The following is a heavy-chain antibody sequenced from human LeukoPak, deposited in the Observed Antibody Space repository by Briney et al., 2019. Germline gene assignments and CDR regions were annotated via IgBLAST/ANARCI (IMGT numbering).Heavy chain of an antibody. V-gene: IGHV3-7*01. CDR3: ARARLVGATYYYFDY. CDR1: GFTFSSYW. D-gene: IGHD1-26*01. Sequence: GGSLRLSCAAFGFTFSSYWMSWVRQAPGKGLEWVANIKQDGSEKYYVDSVKGRFTISRDNAKNSLYLQMNSLRAEDTAVYYCARARLVGATYYYFDYWGQGTLVTVSS. J-gene: IGHJ4*02. CDR2: IKQDGSEK.